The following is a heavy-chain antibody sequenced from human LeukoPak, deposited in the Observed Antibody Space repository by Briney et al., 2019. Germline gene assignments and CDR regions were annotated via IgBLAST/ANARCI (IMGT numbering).Heavy chain of an antibody. CDR1: GYTLTELS. Sequence: ASVKVSCKVSGYTLTELSMHWVRQAPGKGLEWMGGFDPEDGETIYAQKFQGRVTMTEDTSTDTAYMELSSLRSEDTAVYYCATGKVVIQKRRDAFDIWGQGTMVTVSS. V-gene: IGHV1-24*01. CDR2: FDPEDGET. CDR3: ATGKVVIQKRRDAFDI. D-gene: IGHD2-21*01. J-gene: IGHJ3*02.